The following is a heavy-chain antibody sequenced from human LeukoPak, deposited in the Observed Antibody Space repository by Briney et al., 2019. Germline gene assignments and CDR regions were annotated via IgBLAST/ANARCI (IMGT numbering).Heavy chain of an antibody. CDR1: GFTFGSYA. J-gene: IGHJ4*02. D-gene: IGHD2-8*01. CDR2: ITGSGGST. V-gene: IGHV3-23*01. CDR3: AKAENGLDY. Sequence: GGSLRLSCAASGFTFGSYAMSWVRQAPGKGLEWVSSITGSGGSTYYADSVKGRFSISRDNSKNTLYLQMNSLRAEDTAVYYCAKAENGLDYWGQGTLVTVSS.